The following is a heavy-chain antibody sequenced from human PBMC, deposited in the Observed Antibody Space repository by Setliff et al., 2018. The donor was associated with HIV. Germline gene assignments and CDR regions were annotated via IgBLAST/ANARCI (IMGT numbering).Heavy chain of an antibody. CDR1: GFTFSNAW. D-gene: IGHD3-10*01. J-gene: IGHJ4*02. CDR2: IKSKTDGGTT. Sequence: SGGSLRLSCAASGFTFSNAWMNWVRQAPGKGLEWVGRIKSKTDGGTTDYAAPVKGRFTISRHDSKNTLYLQMNGLKTEDTAVYYCTTDLGIWFGELLPFDYWSRGTLVTVSS. CDR3: TTDLGIWFGELLPFDY. V-gene: IGHV3-15*07.